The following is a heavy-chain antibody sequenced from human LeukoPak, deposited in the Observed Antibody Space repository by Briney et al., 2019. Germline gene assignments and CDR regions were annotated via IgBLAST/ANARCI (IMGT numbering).Heavy chain of an antibody. CDR3: ARANYDGSDY. Sequence: PSETLSLTCAVYGGSFSGYFWTWIRQPPGKGLEWIGEINHSGSTSYNPSLKSRVTISADPSKNQFSLKLRSVTAADTAVYYCARANYDGSDYWGQGTLVTVSS. CDR1: GGSFSGYF. J-gene: IGHJ4*02. V-gene: IGHV4-34*01. D-gene: IGHD3-22*01. CDR2: INHSGST.